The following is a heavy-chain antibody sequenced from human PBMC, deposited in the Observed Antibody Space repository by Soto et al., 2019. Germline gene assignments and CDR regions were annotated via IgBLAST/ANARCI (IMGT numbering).Heavy chain of an antibody. D-gene: IGHD6-19*01. Sequence: PSETLSLTCTVSGGSISSSSYYWGWIRQPPGKGLEWIGSIYYSGSTYYSPSLKSRVTISVDTSKNQFSLKLSSVTAADTAVYYCARLGIAVAGTSLDYWGQGTLVTVSS. V-gene: IGHV4-39*01. J-gene: IGHJ4*02. CDR1: GGSISSSSYY. CDR3: ARLGIAVAGTSLDY. CDR2: IYYSGST.